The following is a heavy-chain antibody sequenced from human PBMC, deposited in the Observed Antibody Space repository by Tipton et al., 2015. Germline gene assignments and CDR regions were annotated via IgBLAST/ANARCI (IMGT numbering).Heavy chain of an antibody. Sequence: SLRLSCVASGFTFSNYWMTWVRQAPGKGLEWVANIKPDGSESSYLDSVKGRFTFFRDNAKNSLHLQLNNLRAEDTAVYYCARSGGYGWDFWGQGTLVTVSS. V-gene: IGHV3-7*01. CDR2: IKPDGSES. CDR1: GFTFSNYW. J-gene: IGHJ4*02. CDR3: ARSGGYGWDF. D-gene: IGHD5-12*01.